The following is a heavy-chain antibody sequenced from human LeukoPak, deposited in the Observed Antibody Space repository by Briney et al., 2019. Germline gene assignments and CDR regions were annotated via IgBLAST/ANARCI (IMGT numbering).Heavy chain of an antibody. V-gene: IGHV3-13*01. Sequence: PGGSLRLSCAASGFTLSTYDMHWVRRAPGKGLEWVSLSGIVGDTDYSDSVKGRFTISGDNAKDSLFLQMSSLRVGDTAFYYCARDSRGNFDLWGQGTLVTVSS. CDR1: GFTLSTYD. J-gene: IGHJ4*02. CDR2: SGIVGDT. CDR3: ARDSRGNFDL.